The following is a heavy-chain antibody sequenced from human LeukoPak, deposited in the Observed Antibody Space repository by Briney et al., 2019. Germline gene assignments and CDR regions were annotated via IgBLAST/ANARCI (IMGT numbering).Heavy chain of an antibody. CDR1: GGTFSSYA. CDR2: IIPIFGTA. CDR3: ARRIVVVPAAISYYYYGMDV. D-gene: IGHD2-2*01. J-gene: IGHJ6*02. V-gene: IGHV1-69*13. Sequence: ASVKVSCKASGGTFSSYAISWVRQAPGQGLEWMGGIIPIFGTASYAQKFQGRVTITADESTSTAYMELSSLRSEDTAVYYCARRIVVVPAAISYYYYGMDVWGQGTTVTVSS.